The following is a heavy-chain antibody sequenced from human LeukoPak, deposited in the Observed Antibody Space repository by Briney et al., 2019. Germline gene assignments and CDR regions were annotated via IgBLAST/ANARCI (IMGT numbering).Heavy chain of an antibody. V-gene: IGHV4-31*03. CDR3: ARTTVRDYFDY. J-gene: IGHJ4*02. CDR1: GGSISSGGYY. CDR2: IYYSGST. Sequence: SDTLSLTCTVSGGSISSGGYYWSWIRPHPGKGLEWIGYIYYSGSTYYNPSLKSRVTISVDTSKNQFSLKLSSVTAADTAVYYCARTTVRDYFDYWGQGTLVTVSS. D-gene: IGHD4-17*01.